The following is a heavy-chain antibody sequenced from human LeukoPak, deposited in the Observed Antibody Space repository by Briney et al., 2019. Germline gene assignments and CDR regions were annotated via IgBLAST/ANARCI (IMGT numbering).Heavy chain of an antibody. CDR2: IIPIFGTA. Sequence: SVKVSCKASGGTFSSYAISWVRQAPGQGLEWMGGIIPIFGTANYAQKFQGRVTITADESTSTAYMELSSPRSEDTAVYYCARDECSSTSCLSDFDYWGQGTLVTVSS. D-gene: IGHD2-2*01. CDR3: ARDECSSTSCLSDFDY. V-gene: IGHV1-69*01. J-gene: IGHJ4*02. CDR1: GGTFSSYA.